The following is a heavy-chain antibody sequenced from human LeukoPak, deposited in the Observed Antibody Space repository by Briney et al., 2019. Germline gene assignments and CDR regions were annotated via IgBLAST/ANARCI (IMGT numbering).Heavy chain of an antibody. J-gene: IGHJ4*02. CDR1: GGTFSSYA. CDR3: ARALEPYYYDSSGYYPYDY. Sequence: GASVKVSCKASGGTFSSYAISWVRQAPGRGLEWMGGIIPIFGTANYAQKFQGRVTITADESTSTAYMELSSLRSEDTAVYYCARALEPYYYDSSGYYPYDYWGQGTLVTVSS. CDR2: IIPIFGTA. D-gene: IGHD3-22*01. V-gene: IGHV1-69*01.